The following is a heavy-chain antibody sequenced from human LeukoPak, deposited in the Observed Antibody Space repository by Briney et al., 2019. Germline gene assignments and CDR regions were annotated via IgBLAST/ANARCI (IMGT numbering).Heavy chain of an antibody. CDR2: IIPIFGTA. D-gene: IGHD3-10*01. Sequence: ASAKVSCKASGGTFSSYAISWVRQAPGQGLEWMGGIIPIFGTANYAQKFQGRVTITADKSTSTAYMELSSLRSEDTAVYYCAREGGAGGPGDMVRADYGMDVWGQGTTVTVSS. J-gene: IGHJ6*02. CDR1: GGTFSSYA. V-gene: IGHV1-69*06. CDR3: AREGGAGGPGDMVRADYGMDV.